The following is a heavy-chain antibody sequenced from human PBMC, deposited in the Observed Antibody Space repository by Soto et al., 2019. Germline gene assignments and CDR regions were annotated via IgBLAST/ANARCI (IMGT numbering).Heavy chain of an antibody. CDR2: IYWHDDR. V-gene: IGHV2-5*01. J-gene: IGHJ4*02. D-gene: IGHD3-16*01. CDR3: AHRNTQSSCNYVIFDF. Sequence: SGPTLVNPTQTLTLTCNFSGFSLSSSGAGVGWIRQPPGKALEWLALIYWHDDRRYNPSLKSRLAITKDTSKNQVVLTMSNMDLVDTATFYCAHRNTQSSCNYVIFDFWGQGTQVTVSS. CDR1: GFSLSSSGAG.